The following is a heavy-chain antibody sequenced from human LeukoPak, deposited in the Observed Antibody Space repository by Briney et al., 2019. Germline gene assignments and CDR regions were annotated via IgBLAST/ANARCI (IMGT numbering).Heavy chain of an antibody. J-gene: IGHJ4*02. D-gene: IGHD6-19*01. CDR1: DFSFITYA. Sequence: PGGSLRLSCAASDFSFITYAMHWVRQAPGKGLEWVSGISWNSGSIGYADSVKGRFTISRDNAKNSLYLQMNSLRAEDTALYYCAKDTGIAVAGPDYWGQGTLVTVSS. CDR3: AKDTGIAVAGPDY. V-gene: IGHV3-9*01. CDR2: ISWNSGSI.